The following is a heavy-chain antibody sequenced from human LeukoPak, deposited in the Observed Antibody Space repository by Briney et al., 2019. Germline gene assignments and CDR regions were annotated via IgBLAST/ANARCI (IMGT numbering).Heavy chain of an antibody. D-gene: IGHD6-13*01. V-gene: IGHV3-23*01. J-gene: IGHJ4*02. CDR1: GFTFSNYW. Sequence: GGSLRLSCTASGFTFSNYWMSWVRQAPGKGLEWVSAISGSGDSTYYGDSVKGRFTISRDNSKNTLYLQMNSLRAEDTAVYYCAKTRPLDSSSWSHGDYWGQGTLVTVSS. CDR2: ISGSGDST. CDR3: AKTRPLDSSSWSHGDY.